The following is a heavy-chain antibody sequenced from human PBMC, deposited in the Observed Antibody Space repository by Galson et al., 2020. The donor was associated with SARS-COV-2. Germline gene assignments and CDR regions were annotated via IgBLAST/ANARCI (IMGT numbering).Heavy chain of an antibody. J-gene: IGHJ4*02. D-gene: IGHD2-15*01. CDR3: ARRARWSYYFDY. Sequence: SETLSLTCTVSGVSISSSSYYWGWIRQPPGKGLEWIGSMYYSGSTYYNPSLKSRVTISVDTSNNQFSLKLSSVTAADTAVYYCARRARWSYYFDYWGQGTLVTVSS. CDR1: GVSISSSSYY. V-gene: IGHV4-39*01. CDR2: MYYSGST.